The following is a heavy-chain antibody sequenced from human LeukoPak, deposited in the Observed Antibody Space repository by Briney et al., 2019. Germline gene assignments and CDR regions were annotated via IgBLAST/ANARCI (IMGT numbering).Heavy chain of an antibody. D-gene: IGHD4-11*01. J-gene: IGHJ4*02. V-gene: IGHV4-30-4*08. CDR3: ARERAVTTYTLYYFDF. CDR1: GGSISSSNYY. CDR2: IYYSGST. Sequence: SETLSLTCSASGGSISSSNYYWGWIRQPPGKGLEWIGYIYYSGSTYYNPSLKSRVTISVDTSKNQFSLRLSSVTAADTAVYYCARERAVTTYTLYYFDFWGQGTLVTVSS.